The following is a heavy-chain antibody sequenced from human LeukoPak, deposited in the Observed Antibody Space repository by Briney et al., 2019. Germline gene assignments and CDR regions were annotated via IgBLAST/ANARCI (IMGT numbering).Heavy chain of an antibody. D-gene: IGHD3-10*01. J-gene: IGHJ4*02. Sequence: GGSLRLSCAASGFTFSSYGMHWVRQAPGKGLEWVAFIRYDGSNKYYADSVKGRFTISRDNSKNTLYLQMNSLRAEDTAVYYCAKELVASMVRGVIIGPPDYWGQGTLVTVSS. V-gene: IGHV3-30*02. CDR2: IRYDGSNK. CDR1: GFTFSSYG. CDR3: AKELVASMVRGVIIGPPDY.